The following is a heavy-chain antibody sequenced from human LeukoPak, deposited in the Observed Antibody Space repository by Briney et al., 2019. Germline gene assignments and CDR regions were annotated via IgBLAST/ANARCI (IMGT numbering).Heavy chain of an antibody. Sequence: PGESLKISCKGPGYSFTSYWIGWVRQMPGKSLEWMGIIYPGDSDTRYSPSFQGQVTISADKSISTAYLQWSSLKASDTAMYYCARQPWNVGTTYYYYGMDVWGQGTTVTVSS. CDR1: GYSFTSYW. J-gene: IGHJ6*02. CDR2: IYPGDSDT. V-gene: IGHV5-51*01. CDR3: ARQPWNVGTTYYYYGMDV. D-gene: IGHD1/OR15-1a*01.